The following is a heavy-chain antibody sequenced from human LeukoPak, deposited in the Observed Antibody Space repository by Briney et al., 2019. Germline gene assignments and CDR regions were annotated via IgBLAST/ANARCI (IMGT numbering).Heavy chain of an antibody. CDR3: AKPLGGRYLFDR. CDR1: GFSFSYYA. J-gene: IGHJ5*02. Sequence: PGGSLRLSCSASGFSFSYYAMSWVRQDPGKGLEGGSIIGYRGGSIYYGNSVKGRFTISRDTSRKILYLQMASLRPEDTAVYYCAKPLGGRYLFDRWGQGTLVTVSS. CDR2: IGYRGGSI. V-gene: IGHV3-23*01. D-gene: IGHD3-16*01.